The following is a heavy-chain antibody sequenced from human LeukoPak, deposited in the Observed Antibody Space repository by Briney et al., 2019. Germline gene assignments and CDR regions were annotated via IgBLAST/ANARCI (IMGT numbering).Heavy chain of an antibody. D-gene: IGHD2-2*01. J-gene: IGHJ3*02. CDR2: ISSSGSTI. Sequence: PGGSLRLPCAASGFTFSSYEMNWVRQAPGKGLEWVSYISSSGSTIYYADSVKGRFTISRDNAKNSLYLQMNSLRAEDTAVYYCAVVVVPAAELVPDAFDIWGQGTMVTVSS. V-gene: IGHV3-48*03. CDR1: GFTFSSYE. CDR3: AVVVVPAAELVPDAFDI.